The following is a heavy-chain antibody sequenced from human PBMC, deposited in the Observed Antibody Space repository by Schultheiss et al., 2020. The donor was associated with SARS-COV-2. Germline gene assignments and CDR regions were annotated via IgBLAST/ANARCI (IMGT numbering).Heavy chain of an antibody. CDR2: INHSGGT. J-gene: IGHJ5*02. Sequence: SQTLSLTCAVYGGSFSGYYWNWIRQPPGKGLEWIGEINHSGGTNYNPSLKSRVTISVDTSKNQFSLKLSSVTAADTAVYYCARDTNLARGWFDPWGQGTLVTVSS. V-gene: IGHV4-34*01. D-gene: IGHD1-14*01. CDR1: GGSFSGYY. CDR3: ARDTNLARGWFDP.